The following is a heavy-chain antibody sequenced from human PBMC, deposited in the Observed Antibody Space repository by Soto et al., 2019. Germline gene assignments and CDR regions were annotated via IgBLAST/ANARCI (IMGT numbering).Heavy chain of an antibody. J-gene: IGHJ6*02. CDR1: GYTFTSYD. D-gene: IGHD3-3*01. V-gene: IGHV1-8*01. Sequence: QVQLVQSGAEVKKPGASVKVSCKASGYTFTSYDINWVRQATGQGLEWMGWMNPNSGNTGYAQKFQGRVTMTRNTSISTAYMELSSLRSEDTAVYYCARGRSEYYDFWSGLYYCGMDVWGQGTTVTVSS. CDR3: ARGRSEYYDFWSGLYYCGMDV. CDR2: MNPNSGNT.